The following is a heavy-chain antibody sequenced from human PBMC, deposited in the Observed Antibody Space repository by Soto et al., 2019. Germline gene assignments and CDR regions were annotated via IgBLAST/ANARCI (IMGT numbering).Heavy chain of an antibody. J-gene: IGHJ6*02. D-gene: IGHD2-2*02. CDR2: INSDRSIT. CDR1: GFTFSSYW. V-gene: IGHV3-74*01. CDR3: ARDFYCSSTSCYRVMNYYYYYGMDV. Sequence: PGGSLRLSCAASGFTFSSYWMHWVRQAPVKVLVLVSRINSDRSITIYADSVKGRFTIYRDNAKNTLYLKMNSLSAEDTAVYYCARDFYCSSTSCYRVMNYYYYYGMDVWGQGTTVTVSS.